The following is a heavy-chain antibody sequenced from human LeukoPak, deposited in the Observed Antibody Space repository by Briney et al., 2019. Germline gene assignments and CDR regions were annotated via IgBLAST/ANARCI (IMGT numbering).Heavy chain of an antibody. Sequence: GGSLRLSCAASGFSFSSYAMSWVRQAPGKGLEWVSAISGSGGSTYYADSVKGRFTISRDNSKNTLYLQMNSLRAEDTAVYYCAKDQWYPTGGGFDPWGQGTLVTVSS. D-gene: IGHD1-14*01. CDR3: AKDQWYPTGGGFDP. CDR1: GFSFSSYA. J-gene: IGHJ5*02. CDR2: ISGSGGST. V-gene: IGHV3-23*01.